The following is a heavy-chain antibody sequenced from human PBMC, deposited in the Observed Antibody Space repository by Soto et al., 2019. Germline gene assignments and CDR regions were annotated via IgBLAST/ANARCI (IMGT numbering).Heavy chain of an antibody. CDR2: INAGNGNT. CDR3: ARSIRFVGDY. J-gene: IGHJ4*02. CDR1: GYTFTSYA. D-gene: IGHD3-10*01. V-gene: IGHV1-3*01. Sequence: QVQLVQSGAEVKKPGASVKVSCKASGYTFTSYAMHWVRQAPGQRLEWMGWINAGNGNTKYSQNFQGRVTITRDTSASTGYMEVGSLRSEDKAVYFCARSIRFVGDYWGQGTLVTVSS.